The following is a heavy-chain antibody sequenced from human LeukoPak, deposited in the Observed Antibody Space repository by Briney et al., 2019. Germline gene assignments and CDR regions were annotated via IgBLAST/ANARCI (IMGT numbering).Heavy chain of an antibody. D-gene: IGHD6-13*01. J-gene: IGHJ3*02. Sequence: PGGSLRLSCAASGFTFSSYGMHWVRQAPGKGLEWVAVISYDGSNKYYADSVKGRFTISRDNSKNTLYLQMNSLRAEDTAVYYCARGYSSSWYPSGRQAFDIWGQGTMVTVSS. CDR1: GFTFSSYG. V-gene: IGHV3-30*03. CDR3: ARGYSSSWYPSGRQAFDI. CDR2: ISYDGSNK.